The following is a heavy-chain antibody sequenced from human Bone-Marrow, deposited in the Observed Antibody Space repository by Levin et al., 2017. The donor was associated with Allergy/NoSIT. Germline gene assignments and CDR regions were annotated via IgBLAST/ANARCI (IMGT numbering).Heavy chain of an antibody. D-gene: IGHD5-12*01. J-gene: IGHJ4*02. CDR3: ARDDVVATDH. CDR2: IHSGGRK. Sequence: GGSLRLSCAASGFTISTNYMSWVRQVPGKGLEWVAIIHSGGRKNYADSVKGRVTISRDNYKNTLYLQMNGLRGEDTAIYYCARDDVVATDHWGQGTLVIVSS. V-gene: IGHV3-66*01. CDR1: GFTISTNY.